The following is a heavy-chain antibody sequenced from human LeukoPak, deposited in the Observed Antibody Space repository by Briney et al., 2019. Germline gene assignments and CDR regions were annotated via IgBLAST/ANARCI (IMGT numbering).Heavy chain of an antibody. V-gene: IGHV1-24*01. J-gene: IGHJ4*02. Sequence: ASVKVSCKASGGTFSSYAISWVRQAPGQGLEWMGGFDPEDGETIYAQKFQGRVTMTEDTSTDTAYMELSSLRSEDTAVYYCATKELERRPYDYWGQGTLVTVSS. D-gene: IGHD1-1*01. CDR3: ATKELERRPYDY. CDR2: FDPEDGET. CDR1: GGTFSSYA.